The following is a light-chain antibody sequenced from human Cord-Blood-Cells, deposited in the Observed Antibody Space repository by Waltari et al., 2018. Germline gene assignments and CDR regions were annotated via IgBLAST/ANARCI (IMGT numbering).Light chain of an antibody. CDR2: DVS. CDR1: SSDVGGYNY. J-gene: IGLJ3*02. CDR3: CSYAGSSWV. Sequence: QSALTQPRSVSGSPGQSVTISCTVTSSDVGGYNYVSWYQQHPGKAPKLMIYDVSKRPSGVPDRFSGSKSGNTASLTISGLQAEDEADYYCCSYAGSSWVFGGGTKLTVL. V-gene: IGLV2-11*01.